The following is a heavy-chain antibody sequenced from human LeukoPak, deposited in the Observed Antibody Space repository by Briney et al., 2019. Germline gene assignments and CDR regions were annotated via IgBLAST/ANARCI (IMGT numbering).Heavy chain of an antibody. CDR2: ISAYNGYT. Sequence: GASVKVSCKASVSTFSSYGISWVRQAPGQGLEWMGWISAYNGYTIYAQKLQGRVTMTTDTSTSTAYMELRSLRSDDTAVYYCARDTTGEDFDYWGQGALVTVSS. V-gene: IGHV1-18*01. D-gene: IGHD2-8*02. CDR1: VSTFSSYG. J-gene: IGHJ4*02. CDR3: ARDTTGEDFDY.